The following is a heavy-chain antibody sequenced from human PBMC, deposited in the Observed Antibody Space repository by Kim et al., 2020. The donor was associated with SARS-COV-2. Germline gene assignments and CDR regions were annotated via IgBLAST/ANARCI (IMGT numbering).Heavy chain of an antibody. V-gene: IGHV1-18*01. CDR1: GYIFTHYG. CDR2: ISGLNGDR. Sequence: ASVKVSCKASGYIFTHYGISWVRQAPGEGLEWMGWISGLNGDRNYAENVVDRVTMTMDTSTETTYLELTSLRSDDTAVYYCARSGGACGGRCFYFDFWGQ. CDR3: ARSGGACGGRCFYFDF. D-gene: IGHD2-15*01. J-gene: IGHJ4*02.